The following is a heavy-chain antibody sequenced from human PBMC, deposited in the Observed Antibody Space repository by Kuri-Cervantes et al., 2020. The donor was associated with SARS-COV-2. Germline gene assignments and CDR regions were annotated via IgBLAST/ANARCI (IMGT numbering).Heavy chain of an antibody. J-gene: IGHJ4*02. CDR3: ARDLRLGKSLDY. Sequence: GGSMRPSCAVAAFTFDDYGMSWVRQAPGEWLEWVSGINWNGGSTGYADFGKGRFTISRDNAKNSLYLQMSSLRAEDTAVYYCARDLRLGKSLDYWGQGTLVTVSS. V-gene: IGHV3-20*04. CDR1: AFTFDDYG. CDR2: INWNGGST. D-gene: IGHD7-27*01.